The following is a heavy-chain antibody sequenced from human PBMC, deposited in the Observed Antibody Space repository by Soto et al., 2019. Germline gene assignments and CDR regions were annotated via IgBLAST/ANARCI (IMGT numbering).Heavy chain of an antibody. CDR2: INAGNGNT. CDR1: GYTFTSYA. D-gene: IGHD3-22*01. V-gene: IGHV1-3*01. Sequence: ASVKVSCKASGYTFTSYAMHWVRQAPGQRLEWMGWINAGNGNTKYSQKFQGRVTITRDTSASTAYMELSSLRSEDTAVYYCATEDLIVVVIPRGMDVWGQGTKVTVYS. J-gene: IGHJ6*02. CDR3: ATEDLIVVVIPRGMDV.